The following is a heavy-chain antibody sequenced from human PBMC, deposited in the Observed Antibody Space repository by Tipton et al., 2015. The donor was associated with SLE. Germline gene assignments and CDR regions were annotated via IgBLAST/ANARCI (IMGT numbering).Heavy chain of an antibody. CDR2: IYFSGTS. Sequence: LRLSCTVSGGSISSSSYSWGWIRQPPGKGLEWIGTIYFSGTSYYNPSLQSRVIISVDTSKNQFSLKLSSVTAADTAFYYCARLRSDWQMTDYYFDYWGQGTLVTVSS. V-gene: IGHV4-39*07. D-gene: IGHD6-19*01. CDR3: ARLRSDWQMTDYYFDY. CDR1: GGSISSSSYS. J-gene: IGHJ4*02.